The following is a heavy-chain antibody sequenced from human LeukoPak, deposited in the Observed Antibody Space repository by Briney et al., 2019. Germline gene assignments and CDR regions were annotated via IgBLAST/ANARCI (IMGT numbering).Heavy chain of an antibody. D-gene: IGHD6-6*01. Sequence: ASVKVSCKASGYAFTSCGISWVRQAPGQGLEWMGWVSAYNGNTNYAQKLQGRVIITTDTSTSTAYMELSSLRSEDTPVYYCARGPSEYSSSPDTLDVWGQGTMVTVSS. V-gene: IGHV1-18*01. CDR2: VSAYNGNT. CDR1: GYAFTSCG. J-gene: IGHJ3*01. CDR3: ARGPSEYSSSPDTLDV.